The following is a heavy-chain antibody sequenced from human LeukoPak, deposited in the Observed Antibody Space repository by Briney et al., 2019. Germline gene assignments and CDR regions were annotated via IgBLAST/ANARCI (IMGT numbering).Heavy chain of an antibody. CDR3: ARGAVPHPPYFDY. Sequence: GGSLRLSCAASGFTFSSYAMSWVRQAPGKGLEWVSAISGSGGSTYYADSVKGRFTISRDNAKNSLYLQMNSLRAEDTAVYYCARGAVPHPPYFDYWGQGTLVTVSS. CDR2: ISGSGGST. V-gene: IGHV3-23*01. D-gene: IGHD2-2*01. J-gene: IGHJ4*02. CDR1: GFTFSSYA.